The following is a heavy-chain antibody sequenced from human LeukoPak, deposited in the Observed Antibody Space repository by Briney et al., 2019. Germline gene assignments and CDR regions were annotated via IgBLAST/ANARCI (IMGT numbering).Heavy chain of an antibody. CDR2: IYYSGST. V-gene: IGHV4-39*07. D-gene: IGHD3-10*01. CDR1: GGSISSSSYY. CDR3: ARVYDSGSQAYFYYMDV. Sequence: SETLSLTCTVSGGSISSSSYYWGWIRQPPGKGLEWIGSIYYSGSTYYNPSLKSRVTISVDTSKNQFSLKVNSVTAADTAVYYCARVYDSGSQAYFYYMDVWGKGTTVTISS. J-gene: IGHJ6*03.